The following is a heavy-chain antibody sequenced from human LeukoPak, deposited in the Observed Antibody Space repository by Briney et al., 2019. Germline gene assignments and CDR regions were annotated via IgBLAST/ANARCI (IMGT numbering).Heavy chain of an antibody. CDR1: GFTFSIYS. D-gene: IGHD1-1*01. CDR3: AKDRVRNFDY. V-gene: IGHV3-48*01. Sequence: PGGSLRLSCAASGFTFSIYSMNWVRQAPGKGLEWISYISDSSSTIYYADSVKGRFTVSRDNAEVSLYLQMNSLRAEDTAVYYCAKDRVRNFDYWGRGTLVTVSS. J-gene: IGHJ4*02. CDR2: ISDSSSTI.